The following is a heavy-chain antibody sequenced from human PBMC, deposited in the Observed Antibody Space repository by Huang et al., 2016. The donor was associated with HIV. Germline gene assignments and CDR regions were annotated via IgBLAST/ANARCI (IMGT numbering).Heavy chain of an antibody. CDR2: MLPMLWRS. CDR3: ASGASYEIWTPYYAGWHYSMDV. CDR1: GDSFKMSG. Sequence: QVHLVQSGAEVKKPGSSVRVSCTASGDSFKMSGISCVRQAPGQGLEWLGRMLPMLWRSNCAQKMCGRVTITARESTTTVYMYLTSLRPEDTAVYYCASGASYEIWTPYYAGWHYSMDVWGEGTTVTVSS. J-gene: IGHJ6*03. V-gene: IGHV1-69*13. D-gene: IGHD3-9*01.